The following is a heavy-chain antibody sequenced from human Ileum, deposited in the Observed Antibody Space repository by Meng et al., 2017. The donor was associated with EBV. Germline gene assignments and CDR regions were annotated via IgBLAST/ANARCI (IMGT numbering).Heavy chain of an antibody. CDR3: ARGRRFGSGRYALDY. J-gene: IGHJ4*02. V-gene: IGHV4-4*02. CDR2: IYHSGST. Sequence: QLQGSGPGLVKPSGTLSCICAVTGVSIGRRYLWTWVRQPPEKGLEWIGEIYHSGSTNYNPSLKSRLTLSVDKSKSQFSLELISVTAADTAVYYCARGRRFGSGRYALDYWGQGTLVTVSS. CDR1: GVSIGRRYL. D-gene: IGHD3-10*01.